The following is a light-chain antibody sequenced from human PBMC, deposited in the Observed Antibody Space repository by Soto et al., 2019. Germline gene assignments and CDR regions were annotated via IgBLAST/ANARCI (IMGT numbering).Light chain of an antibody. Sequence: QSVLTQPPSASGTPGQRVTISCSGSTSNIGSNYVYWYQQLPGTAPKLLIYSNNQRPSGVPDRFSGSKSGTSASLAIGGLQSEDEADYYCAAWDDSLNGYVFGTGTKVTVL. CDR1: TSNIGSNY. CDR3: AAWDDSLNGYV. CDR2: SNN. J-gene: IGLJ1*01. V-gene: IGLV1-44*01.